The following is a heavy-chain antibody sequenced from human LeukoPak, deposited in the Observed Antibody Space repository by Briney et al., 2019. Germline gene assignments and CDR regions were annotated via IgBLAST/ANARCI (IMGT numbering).Heavy chain of an antibody. CDR1: GFTFSSYW. Sequence: PGGSLRLSCAASGFTFSSYWMSWVRQAPGKGLEWVANIKQDGSEKYYVDSVKGRFTISRDNAKNSLYLQMNSLRAEDTAVYYCARVEGSSGYYLWTYYYGMDVWGQGTTVTVSS. CDR3: ARVEGSSGYYLWTYYYGMDV. CDR2: IKQDGSEK. D-gene: IGHD3-22*01. J-gene: IGHJ6*02. V-gene: IGHV3-7*01.